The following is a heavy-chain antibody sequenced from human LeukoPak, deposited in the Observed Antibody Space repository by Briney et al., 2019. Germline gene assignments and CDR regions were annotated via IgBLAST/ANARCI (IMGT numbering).Heavy chain of an antibody. Sequence: PGGSLRLSCAASGFTFSSYSMNWVRQAPGKGLEWVSSISSSSSYIYYAYSVKGRFTISRDNAKNSLYLQMNSLRAEDTAVYYCARDGLGYCSGGSCYSSAFDIWGQGTMVTVSS. V-gene: IGHV3-21*01. J-gene: IGHJ3*02. CDR2: ISSSSSYI. CDR3: ARDGLGYCSGGSCYSSAFDI. D-gene: IGHD2-15*01. CDR1: GFTFSSYS.